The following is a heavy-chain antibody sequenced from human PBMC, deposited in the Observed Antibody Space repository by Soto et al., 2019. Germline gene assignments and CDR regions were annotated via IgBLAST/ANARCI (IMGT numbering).Heavy chain of an antibody. Sequence: QLVQSGAEVKKPDSSVTVSCKASESIFTSSGVTWVRQAPGQRLERMGGINPTLGTTHYAQRFQGRLTIYADESRTIVNMGLSNLTPDDTAVYYCARLRSDCGGGTCSGSFWGQGTLVTVSS. CDR1: ESIFTSSG. D-gene: IGHD2-15*01. J-gene: IGHJ4*02. CDR2: INPTLGTT. CDR3: ARLRSDCGGGTCSGSF. V-gene: IGHV1-69*01.